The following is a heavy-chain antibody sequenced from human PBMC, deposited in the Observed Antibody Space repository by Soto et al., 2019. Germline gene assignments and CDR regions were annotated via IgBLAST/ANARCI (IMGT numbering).Heavy chain of an antibody. CDR2: ISSGGSSI. CDR3: ARGSRRTFEY. Sequence: EVQLVESGGGLVKPGGSLRLSCAASGFTFSDFTMNWVRQAPGKGLQWVSSISSGGSSISYADSVRGRFTISRDNAKNSLYLQVDRLRAEDTAVFFCARGSRRTFEYWGQGTLVTVSS. D-gene: IGHD6-13*01. J-gene: IGHJ4*02. CDR1: GFTFSDFT. V-gene: IGHV3-21*01.